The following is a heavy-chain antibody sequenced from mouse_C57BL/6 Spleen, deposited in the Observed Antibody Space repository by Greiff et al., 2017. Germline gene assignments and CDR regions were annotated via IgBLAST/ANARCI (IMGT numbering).Heavy chain of an antibody. V-gene: IGHV1-62-2*01. D-gene: IGHD2-4*01. J-gene: IGHJ3*01. CDR2: FYPGSGSI. CDR3: ARHEGERAYYDYDGGFAY. CDR1: GYTFTEYT. Sequence: QVQLQQSGAELVKPGASVKLSCKASGYTFTEYTIHWVKQRSGQGLEWIGWFYPGSGSIKYNEKFKDKATLTADKSSSTVYMELSRLTSEDSAVYFCARHEGERAYYDYDGGFAYWGQGTLVTLSA.